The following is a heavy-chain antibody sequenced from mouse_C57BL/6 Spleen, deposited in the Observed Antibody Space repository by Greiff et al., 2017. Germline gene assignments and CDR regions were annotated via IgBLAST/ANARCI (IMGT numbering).Heavy chain of an antibody. J-gene: IGHJ4*01. CDR2: IYPGDGAT. D-gene: IGHD2-4*01. CDR3: ARGRNYDYAYAMDY. V-gene: IGHV1-82*01. Sequence: QVQLQQSGPELVKPGASVKISCKASGYAFSSSWMNWVKQRPGKGLEWIGRIYPGDGATNYNGKFKGKATLTADKSSSTAYMQLSSLTSEDSAVYFCARGRNYDYAYAMDYWGQGTSVTVSS. CDR1: GYAFSSSW.